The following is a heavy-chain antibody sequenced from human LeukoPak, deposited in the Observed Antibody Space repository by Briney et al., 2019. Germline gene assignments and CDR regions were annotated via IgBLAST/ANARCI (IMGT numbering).Heavy chain of an antibody. CDR2: IKDPVGKA. CDR1: GRAVRTSV. CDR3: AKVGVRINSGDY. Sequence: PGGSLRLSCAASGRAVRTSVIYWFRQAPGKGLEWVSDIKDPVGKASYADSVKGRFTISRDNSKNMVYLEMNSLRAEDTALYYCAKVGVRINSGDYWGQGTLVTVSS. V-gene: IGHV3-23*01. J-gene: IGHJ4*02. D-gene: IGHD3-10*01.